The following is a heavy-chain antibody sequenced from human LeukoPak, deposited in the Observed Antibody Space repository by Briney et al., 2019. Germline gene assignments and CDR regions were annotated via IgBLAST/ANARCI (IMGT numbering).Heavy chain of an antibody. CDR3: AKENDFWSGPEG. V-gene: IGHV3-30*02. CDR1: GFIFSNYG. CDR2: IQFDGSNK. J-gene: IGHJ4*02. D-gene: IGHD3-3*01. Sequence: GGSLRLSCVTSGFIFSNYGMHWVRQAPGKGLEWLTFIQFDGSNKLYADSVKGRFTVSRDTSKNTVYLQMTSLRVEDTAVFYCAKENDFWSGPEGWGQGTLVTVSS.